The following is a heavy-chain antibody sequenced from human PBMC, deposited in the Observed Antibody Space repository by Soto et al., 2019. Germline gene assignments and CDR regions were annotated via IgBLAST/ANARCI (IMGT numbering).Heavy chain of an antibody. J-gene: IGHJ6*02. CDR3: ARCSSPRYYYYGMDV. CDR2: ISSSGSTI. Sequence: PGGSLRLSCAASGFTFSSYEMSWVRQAPGKGLEWVSYISSSGSTIYYADSVKGRFTISRDNAKNSLYLQMNSLRAEDTAVYYCARCSSPRYYYYGMDVWGQGTTVTVSS. V-gene: IGHV3-48*03. CDR1: GFTFSSYE.